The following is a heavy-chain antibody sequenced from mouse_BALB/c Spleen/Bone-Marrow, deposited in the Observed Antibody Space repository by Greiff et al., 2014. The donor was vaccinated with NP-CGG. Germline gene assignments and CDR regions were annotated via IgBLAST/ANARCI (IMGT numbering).Heavy chain of an antibody. Sequence: EVKLEESGGGLVQPGGSLKLSCAASGFTFSYYTMSWVRQTPEKRLEWVAYISNGGSTTYHPDTVKGRFTISRDNAKNTLYLQTSSLKSEDTAMYYCARDGYDVGGALDYWGQGTSVTVSS. CDR3: ARDGYDVGGALDY. J-gene: IGHJ4*01. V-gene: IGHV5-12-2*01. CDR1: GFTFSYYT. D-gene: IGHD2-2*01. CDR2: ISNGGSTT.